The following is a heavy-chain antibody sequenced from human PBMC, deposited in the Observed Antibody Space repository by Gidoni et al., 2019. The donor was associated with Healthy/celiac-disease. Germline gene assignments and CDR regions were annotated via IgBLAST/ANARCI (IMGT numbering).Heavy chain of an antibody. CDR2: ISSSSSYI. CDR1: GFTFSSYS. Sequence: EVQLVESGGGLVKPGGSLRLSCAASGFTFSSYSMNWVRQAPGKGLEWVSSISSSSSYIYYADSVKGRFTISRDNAKNSLYLQMNSLRAEDTAVYYCARLFSSGWYYYYYGMDVWGQGTTVTVSS. V-gene: IGHV3-21*01. J-gene: IGHJ6*02. CDR3: ARLFSSGWYYYYYGMDV. D-gene: IGHD6-19*01.